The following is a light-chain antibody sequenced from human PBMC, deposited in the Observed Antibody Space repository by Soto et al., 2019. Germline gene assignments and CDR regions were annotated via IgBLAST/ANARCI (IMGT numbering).Light chain of an antibody. Sequence: ETVMTQSPATLSVSPGERATLSCRAGQSVNSYLAWYQQKPGQAPRLLIRDASARATGIPARFSGSGSGTEFTLTISSLQSEDFAVYYCQQYNQLPLTFGGGTKVEI. CDR3: QQYNQLPLT. CDR2: DAS. CDR1: QSVNSY. V-gene: IGKV3-15*01. J-gene: IGKJ4*01.